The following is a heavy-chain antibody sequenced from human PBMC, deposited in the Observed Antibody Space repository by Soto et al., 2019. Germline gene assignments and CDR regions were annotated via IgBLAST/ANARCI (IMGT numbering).Heavy chain of an antibody. CDR2: IIPILGIA. Sequence: GASVKVSCKASGGTFSSYTISWVRQAPGQGLEWMGRIIPILGIANYAQKFQGRVTITADKSTSTAYMELSSLRSEDTAVYYCARDRGSGYHFDYWGQGTLVTVSS. V-gene: IGHV1-69*04. CDR3: ARDRGSGYHFDY. CDR1: GGTFSSYT. J-gene: IGHJ4*02. D-gene: IGHD3-22*01.